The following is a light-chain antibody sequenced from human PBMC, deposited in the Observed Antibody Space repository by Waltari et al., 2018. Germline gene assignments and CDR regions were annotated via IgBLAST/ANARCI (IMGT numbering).Light chain of an antibody. J-gene: IGLJ1*01. CDR1: RTDVGGYKY. V-gene: IGLV2-14*01. CDR2: EVT. Sequence: QSALTQPASVSGSPGQSITISCTGTRTDVGGYKYVSWYRQYPGKAPRLMIYEVTNRPSGVSNRFSGSKSGNTASLTISGLQAEDEADYYCNSYTSYSTPFVFGTGTKVTV. CDR3: NSYTSYSTPFV.